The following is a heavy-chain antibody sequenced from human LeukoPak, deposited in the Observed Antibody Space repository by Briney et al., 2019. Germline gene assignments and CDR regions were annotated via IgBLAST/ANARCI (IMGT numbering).Heavy chain of an antibody. CDR3: ARGGGYYAIDY. CDR2: LYSDDTT. CDR1: GFIVNSNY. V-gene: IGHV3-53*01. Sequence: GGSLRLSCAASGFIVNSNYMNWVRQAPGRGLEWVSVLYSDDTTYYADSVKGRFTISRDNSKNTLYLQMNNLRAEDTAVYYCARGGGYYAIDYWGQGTLVTVSS. D-gene: IGHD1-26*01. J-gene: IGHJ4*02.